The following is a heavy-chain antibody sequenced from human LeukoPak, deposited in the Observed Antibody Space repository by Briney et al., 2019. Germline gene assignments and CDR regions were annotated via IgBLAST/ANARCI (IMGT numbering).Heavy chain of an antibody. Sequence: GASVKVSCKASGYTFTSYGISWVRQAPGQGLEWMGWISAYNGNTNYAQKLQGRVTMTTDTSTSTAYMELRSLTSDDTAVYYCARDMITFGGVIEGEDYWGQGTLVTVSS. D-gene: IGHD3-16*02. J-gene: IGHJ4*02. CDR2: ISAYNGNT. CDR3: ARDMITFGGVIEGEDY. V-gene: IGHV1-18*01. CDR1: GYTFTSYG.